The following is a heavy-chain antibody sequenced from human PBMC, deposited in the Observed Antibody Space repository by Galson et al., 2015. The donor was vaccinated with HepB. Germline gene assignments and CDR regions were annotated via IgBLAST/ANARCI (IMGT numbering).Heavy chain of an antibody. J-gene: IGHJ4*02. CDR2: ISSSSSYT. CDR3: ASLISGRGDLPPH. D-gene: IGHD1-26*01. CDR1: GFTFSDYY. Sequence: SLRLSCAASGFTFSDYYMSWIRQAPGKGLEWVSYISSSSSYTNYADSVKGRFTISRDNAKNSLYLQMNSLRAEDTAVYYCASLISGRGDLPPHWGQGTLVTVSS. V-gene: IGHV3-11*06.